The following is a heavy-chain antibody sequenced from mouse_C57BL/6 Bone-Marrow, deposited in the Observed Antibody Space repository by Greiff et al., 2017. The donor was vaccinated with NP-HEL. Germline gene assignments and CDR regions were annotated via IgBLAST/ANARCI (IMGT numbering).Heavy chain of an antibody. CDR1: GYTFTDYE. D-gene: IGHD1-1*01. J-gene: IGHJ1*03. Sequence: QVQLQQSGAELVRPGASVTLSCKASGYTFTDYEMHWVKQTPVHGLEWIGAIDPETGGPAYNQKFKGKAILTADKSSSTAYMELRSVTSEDSAVYYGTRDYYGSSYWYCDVWGTGTTVTVSS. CDR2: IDPETGGP. V-gene: IGHV1-15*01. CDR3: TRDYYGSSYWYCDV.